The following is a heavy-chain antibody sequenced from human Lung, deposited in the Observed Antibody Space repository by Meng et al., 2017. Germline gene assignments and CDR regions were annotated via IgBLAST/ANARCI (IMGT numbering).Heavy chain of an antibody. CDR1: GYTFTAYY. CDR2: INPNSGGT. D-gene: IGHD2-21*01. Sequence: VQLVQAGADVKKPGAAVKGSCKSSGYTFTAYYIHWVRQAPGQGLEWMGRINPNSGGTNFAQKFQGRVIMTRDTSISTAYMELSSLGFDDTAVYYCAKALGWGSSPDYWGQGILVTVSS. V-gene: IGHV1-2*06. CDR3: AKALGWGSSPDY. J-gene: IGHJ4*02.